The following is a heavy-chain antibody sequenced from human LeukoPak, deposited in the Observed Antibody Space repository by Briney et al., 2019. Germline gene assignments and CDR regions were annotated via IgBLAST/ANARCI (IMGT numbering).Heavy chain of an antibody. J-gene: IGHJ6*03. CDR2: IYYSGST. Sequence: SETLSLTCTVSGGSISSSSYYWGWIRQPPGKGLEWIGYIYYSGSTNYNPSLKSRVTISVDTSKNQFSLKLSSVTAADTTVYYCARVPGRNYYYYYMDVWGKGTTVTVSS. CDR1: GGSISSSSYY. CDR3: ARVPGRNYYYYYMDV. V-gene: IGHV4-61*05.